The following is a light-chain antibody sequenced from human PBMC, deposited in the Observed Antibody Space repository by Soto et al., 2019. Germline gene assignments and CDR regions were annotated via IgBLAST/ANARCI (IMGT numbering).Light chain of an antibody. J-gene: IGKJ3*01. V-gene: IGKV3-15*01. Sequence: EIVRTQSPATLSVSPGERATLSCRASQSVSSNLAWYQQKPGQAPRLLIYGASTRATGIPARFSGSGSVTEFTRTISRLHSEGFAVYYLQQYNNCPPVFTLGPGTKVDLK. CDR1: QSVSSN. CDR3: QQYNNCPPVFT. CDR2: GAS.